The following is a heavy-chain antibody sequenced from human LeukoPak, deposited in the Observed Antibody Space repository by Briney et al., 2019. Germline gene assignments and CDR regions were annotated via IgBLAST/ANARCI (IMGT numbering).Heavy chain of an antibody. CDR1: GGSISSSSYY. J-gene: IGHJ5*02. Sequence: SETLSLTCTVSGGSISSSSYYWGWIRQPPGKGLEWIGSIYYSGSTYYNPSLKSRVTISVDTSKNQFSLNLSSVTAADTAVYYCASLGVTTVTTAGWFDPWGQGTLVTVSS. CDR3: ASLGVTTVTTAGWFDP. CDR2: IYYSGST. D-gene: IGHD4-17*01. V-gene: IGHV4-39*01.